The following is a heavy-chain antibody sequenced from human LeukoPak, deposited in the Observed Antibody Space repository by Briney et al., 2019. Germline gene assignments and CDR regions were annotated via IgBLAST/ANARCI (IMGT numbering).Heavy chain of an antibody. D-gene: IGHD2/OR15-2a*01. CDR1: GFPFSSYA. V-gene: IGHV3-64*04. CDR2: ISDSGGST. CDR3: ARGGGRHVEY. Sequence: GGSLRLSCSASGFPFSSYAMHWVRQAPGKGLEYVSAISDSGGSTYYADSVKGRFTISRDNAKNSLYLQMNSLRAEDTAVYYCARGGGRHVEYWGQGNLVTVSS. J-gene: IGHJ4*02.